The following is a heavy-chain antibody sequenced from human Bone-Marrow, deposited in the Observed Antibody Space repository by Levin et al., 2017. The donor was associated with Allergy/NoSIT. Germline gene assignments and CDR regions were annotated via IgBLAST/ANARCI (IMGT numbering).Heavy chain of an antibody. Sequence: GESLKISCAASGFTFTSYAMNWVRQALGKGLEWVSAISGSGGSTYYADSVKGRFTISRDNSKNTLYLQMNSLRAEDTAVYYCAKGAGWVAGAVALIWGQGTLVTVSS. CDR2: ISGSGGST. V-gene: IGHV3-23*01. CDR3: AKGAGWVAGAVALI. J-gene: IGHJ4*02. D-gene: IGHD6-19*01. CDR1: GFTFTSYA.